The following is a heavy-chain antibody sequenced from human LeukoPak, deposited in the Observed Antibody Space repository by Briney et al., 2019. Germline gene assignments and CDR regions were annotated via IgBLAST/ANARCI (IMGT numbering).Heavy chain of an antibody. Sequence: GGSLRLSCAASGFTFSSYAMSWVRQAPGKGLEWVSAISGSGGSTYYADSAKGRFTISRDNSKNTLYLQMNSLRAEDTAVYYCAKSYSSFGDYFDYWGQGTLVTVSS. CDR1: GFTFSSYA. D-gene: IGHD6-19*01. CDR3: AKSYSSFGDYFDY. CDR2: ISGSGGST. J-gene: IGHJ4*02. V-gene: IGHV3-23*01.